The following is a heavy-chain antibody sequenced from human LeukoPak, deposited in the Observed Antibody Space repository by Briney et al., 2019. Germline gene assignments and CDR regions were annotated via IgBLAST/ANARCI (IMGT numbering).Heavy chain of an antibody. Sequence: SSETLSLTCTVSGGSISSYYWSWIRQPPGKGLEWIGYIYYSGSTNYNPSLKSRVTISVDTSKNQFSLKLSSVTAADTAVYYCARDPDSSGYEAYFDYWGQGTLVTVSS. CDR3: ARDPDSSGYEAYFDY. V-gene: IGHV4-59*01. D-gene: IGHD3-22*01. J-gene: IGHJ4*02. CDR1: GGSISSYY. CDR2: IYYSGST.